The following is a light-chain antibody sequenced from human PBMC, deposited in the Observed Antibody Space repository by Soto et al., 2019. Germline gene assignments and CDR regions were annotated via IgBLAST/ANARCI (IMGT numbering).Light chain of an antibody. J-gene: IGLJ2*01. CDR3: ETWDRNTVV. V-gene: IGLV4-60*03. Sequence: QSVLTQSSSASASLGSSVKLTCTLSSEHSKYIITWHQQQPWKAPRYLMKLEGSGSYNKGSGVADRFAGSSYGAGRYLTISNLQSEDEADYYCETWDRNTVVFGGGTALTVL. CDR2: LEGSGSY. CDR1: SEHSKYI.